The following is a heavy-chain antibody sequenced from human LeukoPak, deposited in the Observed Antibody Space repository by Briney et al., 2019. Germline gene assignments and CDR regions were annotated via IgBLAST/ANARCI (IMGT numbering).Heavy chain of an antibody. V-gene: IGHV3-30-3*01. Sequence: GGSLRLSCAASGFTFSSYAMHWVRQAPGKGLEWVAVISYDGSNKYYADSVKGRFTISRDDSKNTLYLQMNSLRAEDTAVYYCAREWGDIVLMVYALTPGMDVWGQGNTVTVSS. CDR3: AREWGDIVLMVYALTPGMDV. CDR1: GFTFSSYA. CDR2: ISYDGSNK. J-gene: IGHJ6*02. D-gene: IGHD2-8*01.